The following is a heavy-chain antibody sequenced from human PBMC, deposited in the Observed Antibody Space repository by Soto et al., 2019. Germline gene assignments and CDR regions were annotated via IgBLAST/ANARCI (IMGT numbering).Heavy chain of an antibody. CDR3: ARRPADGSYFDY. CDR2: TYKNWGTYYST. V-gene: IGHV4-39*01. J-gene: IGHJ4*02. Sequence: QLPLQESGPGLMKPPETLSLTCTVSGGSVDSRTYYWGWIRQPPGKGLEWIGGTYKNWGTYYSTYYSPSIKSRVTISVDSSKNQFSLQLRSVTATDTAVYYGARRPADGSYFDYWGQGTLVTVSS. D-gene: IGHD5-12*01. CDR1: GGSVDSRTYY.